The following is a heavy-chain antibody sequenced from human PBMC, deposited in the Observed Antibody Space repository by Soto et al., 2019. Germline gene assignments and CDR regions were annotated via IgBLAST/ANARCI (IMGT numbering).Heavy chain of an antibody. Sequence: PTLVNPTQTLTLTCTLSGFPLSTSGMRVSWIRQPPGKALEWLARIDWDDDKFYSTSLKTRLTISKDTSKNQAVLTMTNMDPVDTATYYCAREGSSGRVGLDPWGQGTLVTVSS. CDR1: GFPLSTSGMR. CDR2: IDWDDDK. D-gene: IGHD3-10*01. J-gene: IGHJ5*02. CDR3: AREGSSGRVGLDP. V-gene: IGHV2-70*04.